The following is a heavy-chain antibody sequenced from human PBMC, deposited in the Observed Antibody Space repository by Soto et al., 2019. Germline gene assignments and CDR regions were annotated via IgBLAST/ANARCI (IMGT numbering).Heavy chain of an antibody. J-gene: IGHJ6*03. CDR3: ARDPSPGYYYYMDV. V-gene: IGHV1-8*01. Sequence: QVQLVQSGAEVQKPGASVKVSCKASGYTFTSYDINWVRQATGQGLEWMGWMNPNSGNTGYAQKFQGRVTMTRNTSISTAYLELSSLRSEDTAVYYCARDPSPGYYYYMDVWGKGTTVTASS. D-gene: IGHD2-2*01. CDR2: MNPNSGNT. CDR1: GYTFTSYD.